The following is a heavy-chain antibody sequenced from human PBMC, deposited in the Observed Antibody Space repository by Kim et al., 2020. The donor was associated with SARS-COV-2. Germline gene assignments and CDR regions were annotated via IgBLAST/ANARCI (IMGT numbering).Heavy chain of an antibody. CDR3: TRFAGGYVFDY. CDR1: GFTFGDYA. V-gene: IGHV3-49*03. J-gene: IGHJ4*02. D-gene: IGHD5-12*01. CDR2: IRSKADGGTT. Sequence: GGSLRLSCTASGFTFGDYAMSWFRQAPGKGLEWVGFIRSKADGGTTEYSASVKGTFTISREDSKSIAYLQMNSLKTEDTAVYYCTRFAGGYVFDYWGQGTLVTVSS.